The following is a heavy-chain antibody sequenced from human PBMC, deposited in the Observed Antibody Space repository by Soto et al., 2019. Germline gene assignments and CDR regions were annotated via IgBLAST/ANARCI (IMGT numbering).Heavy chain of an antibody. V-gene: IGHV4-34*01. D-gene: IGHD2-2*01. J-gene: IGHJ4*02. Sequence: QVQLQQWGAGLLKPSETLSLTCAVYGGSFSGYYWSWIRQPPGKGLEWIGEINHSGSTNYNPSLKIRVTISVDTTKNQFSLKLSSVTAADTAVYYCARGSGGGTIPARHGDRFDYWGQGTLVTVSS. CDR2: INHSGST. CDR3: ARGSGGGTIPARHGDRFDY. CDR1: GGSFSGYY.